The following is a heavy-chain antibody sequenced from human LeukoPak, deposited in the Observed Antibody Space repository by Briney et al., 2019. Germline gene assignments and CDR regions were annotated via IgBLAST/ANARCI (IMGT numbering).Heavy chain of an antibody. CDR2: IYWNSGRT. Sequence: GGSLRLSCVASGFTFHNDAMHWVRQGPENGLEWVSGIYWNSGRTGYADSVRGRFTTSRDIAKNSVYLEMNGLRADDTALYYCTKDILPGGADVWGQGTTVTVSS. V-gene: IGHV3-9*01. J-gene: IGHJ6*01. CDR3: TKDILPGGADV. CDR1: GFTFHNDA. D-gene: IGHD4-17*01.